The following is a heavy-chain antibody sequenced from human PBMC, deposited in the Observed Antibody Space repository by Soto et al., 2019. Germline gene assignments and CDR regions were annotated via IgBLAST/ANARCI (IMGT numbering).Heavy chain of an antibody. CDR2: INPSGGST. CDR1: GYTFTSYY. V-gene: IGHV1-46*01. Sequence: ASVKVSCKASGYTFTSYYMHWVRQAPGQGLEWMGIINPSGGSTSYAQKFQGRVTMTRDTSTSTVYMELSSLRSEDTAVYYCARDERRYDDAFDIWGQGTMVTVS. J-gene: IGHJ3*02. CDR3: ARDERRYDDAFDI. D-gene: IGHD1-1*01.